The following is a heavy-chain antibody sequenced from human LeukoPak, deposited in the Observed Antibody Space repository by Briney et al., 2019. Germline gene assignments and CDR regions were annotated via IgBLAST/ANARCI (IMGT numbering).Heavy chain of an antibody. D-gene: IGHD5-18*01. CDR2: VKGDGSAK. J-gene: IGHJ3*02. V-gene: IGHV3-7*01. CDR1: GFAFSDSW. CDR3: ARDRGWIQHDI. Sequence: GGSLRLACAASGFAFSDSWMTWIRKAPGKGLEWVAFVKGDGSAKKYVDSVKGRFTISRDNAKNSLFLQMNSLRAEDTAVYYCARDRGWIQHDIWGQGTMVTVSS.